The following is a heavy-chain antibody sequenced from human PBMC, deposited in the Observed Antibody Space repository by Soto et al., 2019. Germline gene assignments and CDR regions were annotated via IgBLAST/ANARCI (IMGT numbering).Heavy chain of an antibody. CDR1: GFTFSSYG. D-gene: IGHD5-18*01. Sequence: QVQLVESGGDVVQPGRSLRLSCAASGFTFSSYGMHWVRQAPGKGLEWVAVIWYDGSNKYYADSVKGRFTISRDNSKNTLYLQMNSLRAEDTAVYYCARDNTANRAFDIWGQGTMVTVSS. CDR3: ARDNTANRAFDI. V-gene: IGHV3-33*01. CDR2: IWYDGSNK. J-gene: IGHJ3*02.